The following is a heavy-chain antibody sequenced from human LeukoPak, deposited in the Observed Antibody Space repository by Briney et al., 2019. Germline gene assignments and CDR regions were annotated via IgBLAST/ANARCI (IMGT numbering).Heavy chain of an antibody. J-gene: IGHJ4*02. CDR3: ARLERWLQF. Sequence: KPSETLSLTCTVSGGSISSDHWSWIRQPPGKGLEWIGCISYRGSTKYNPSLKSRVTISVDTSKNQFSLKLSSVTAADTAVYYCARLERWLQFGGQGTLVTVSS. CDR2: ISYRGST. CDR1: GGSISSDH. D-gene: IGHD5-24*01. V-gene: IGHV4-59*01.